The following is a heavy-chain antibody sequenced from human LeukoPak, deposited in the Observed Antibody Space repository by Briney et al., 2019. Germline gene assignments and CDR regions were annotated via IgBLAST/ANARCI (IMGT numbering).Heavy chain of an antibody. Sequence: PRRSLRLSCVASGFTFSSYGMHWVRQAPGKGLEWVAIIWYDGSNKYYADSVKGRFTISRDNSKNTLYLQMNTLRVEDTAVYYCAKGAADDSSGADGFDIWGQGTTVTVSS. D-gene: IGHD3-22*01. CDR1: GFTFSSYG. CDR3: AKGAADDSSGADGFDI. J-gene: IGHJ3*02. V-gene: IGHV3-33*03. CDR2: IWYDGSNK.